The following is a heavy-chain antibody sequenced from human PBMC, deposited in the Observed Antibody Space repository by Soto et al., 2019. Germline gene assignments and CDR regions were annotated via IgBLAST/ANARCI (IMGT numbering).Heavy chain of an antibody. V-gene: IGHV4-59*01. D-gene: IGHD5-12*01. CDR1: GGSISSYY. J-gene: IGHJ4*02. CDR2: IYYSGST. CDR3: ARSSGYDSGSFDY. Sequence: SETLSLTCTVSGGSISSYYWSWIRQPPGKGLEWIGYIYYSGSTNYNPSLKSRVTISVDTSKNQFSLKLSSVTAADTAVYYCARSSGYDSGSFDYWGQGTLVTVSS.